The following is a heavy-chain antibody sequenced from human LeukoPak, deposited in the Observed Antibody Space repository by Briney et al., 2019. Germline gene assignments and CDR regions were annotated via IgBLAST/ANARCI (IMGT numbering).Heavy chain of an antibody. V-gene: IGHV3-23*01. Sequence: GGSLRLSCAASGFTFSSCAMSWVRQAPGKGLEWVSTINDSGNSIYYADSVEGRFTISRDNSKNTLYLQMNSLRAEDTAVYYCARGAELLWFGETWGQGTLVTVSS. CDR2: INDSGNSI. D-gene: IGHD3-10*01. CDR1: GFTFSSCA. CDR3: ARGAELLWFGET. J-gene: IGHJ5*02.